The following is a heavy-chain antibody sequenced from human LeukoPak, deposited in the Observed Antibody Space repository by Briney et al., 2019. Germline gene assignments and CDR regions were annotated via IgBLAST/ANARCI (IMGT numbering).Heavy chain of an antibody. V-gene: IGHV1-18*01. Sequence: GASVKVSCKASGYTFTSYGISWVRQAPGQGLEWMGWISAYNGNTNYAQKLQGRVTMTTDTSTSTAYMELRSLRSDDTAVYYCARDYLEHGGYGGLMAKRFDYWGQGTLVTVSS. D-gene: IGHD5-12*01. CDR3: ARDYLEHGGYGGLMAKRFDY. J-gene: IGHJ4*02. CDR1: GYTFTSYG. CDR2: ISAYNGNT.